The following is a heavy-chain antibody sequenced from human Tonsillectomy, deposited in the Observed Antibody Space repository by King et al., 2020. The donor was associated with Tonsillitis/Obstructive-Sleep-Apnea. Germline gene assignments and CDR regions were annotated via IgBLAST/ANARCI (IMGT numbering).Heavy chain of an antibody. Sequence: VQLVESGAEVKKPGASVKVSCKASGYTFTSYYMHWVRQAPGQGLEWMGIINPRGGSTSYAQKFQGRVTMTRDTSTSTVYMELSSLRSEDTAVYYCARSSSSWYFGYYWGQGTLVTVSS. CDR3: ARSSSSWYFGYY. CDR2: INPRGGST. V-gene: IGHV1-46*01. D-gene: IGHD6-13*01. CDR1: GYTFTSYY. J-gene: IGHJ4*02.